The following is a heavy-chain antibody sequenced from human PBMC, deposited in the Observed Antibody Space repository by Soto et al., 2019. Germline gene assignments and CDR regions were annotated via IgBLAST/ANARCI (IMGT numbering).Heavy chain of an antibody. D-gene: IGHD2-15*01. J-gene: IGHJ4*02. CDR2: IYFTGTT. V-gene: IGHV4-59*01. CDR3: ARGRSPYCSGGRCYSLDY. CDR1: GDSINSYY. Sequence: QVQLQESGPGLVKPSETLSLTCTVSGDSINSYYWSWIRQPPGKGLEWIAYIYFTGTTKYNPSLKSRVTISRDTSKNQFSLKLSSVTAADTAVYYCARGRSPYCSGGRCYSLDYWGQGTLVTVSS.